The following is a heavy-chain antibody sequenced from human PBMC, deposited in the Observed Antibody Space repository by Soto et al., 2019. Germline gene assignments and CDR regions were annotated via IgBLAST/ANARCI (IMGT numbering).Heavy chain of an antibody. V-gene: IGHV5-51*01. D-gene: IGHD3-9*01. CDR3: ARHWGPYYDILTGYPNYYYGMDV. CDR2: IYPGDSDT. Sequence: GESLKISCKGSGYSFTSYWIGWVRQMPGKGLEWMGIIYPGDSDTRYSPSFQGQVIISADKSISTAYLQWSSLKASDTAMYYCARHWGPYYDILTGYPNYYYGMDVWGQGTTVTV. CDR1: GYSFTSYW. J-gene: IGHJ6*02.